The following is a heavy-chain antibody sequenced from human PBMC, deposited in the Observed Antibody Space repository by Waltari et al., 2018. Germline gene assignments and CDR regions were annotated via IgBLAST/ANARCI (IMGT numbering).Heavy chain of an antibody. CDR1: GGSFSGYY. J-gene: IGHJ4*02. D-gene: IGHD3-3*01. V-gene: IGHV4-34*01. Sequence: QVQLQQWGAGLLKPSETLSLTCAVYGGSFSGYYWSWIRQPPGKGLEWIGEINHSGSTNYNPSLKSRVTISVDTSKNQFSLKLSSVTAADTAVYYCARLLYGALDYWGQGTLVTVSS. CDR3: ARLLYGALDY. CDR2: INHSGST.